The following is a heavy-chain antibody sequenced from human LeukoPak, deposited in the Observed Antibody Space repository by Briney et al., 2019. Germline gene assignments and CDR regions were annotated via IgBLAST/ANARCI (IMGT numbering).Heavy chain of an antibody. J-gene: IGHJ4*02. V-gene: IGHV1-46*01. CDR1: GYTFTSYY. CDR2: INPSGGST. CDR3: ARDEGYCSSTSCYTRFDY. Sequence: ASVKVSGKASGYTFTSYYMHWVRQAPGQGLEWMGIINPSGGSTSYAQKFQGRVTMTRDTSTSTVYMELSSLRSEDTAVYYCARDEGYCSSTSCYTRFDYWGQGTLVTVSS. D-gene: IGHD2-2*02.